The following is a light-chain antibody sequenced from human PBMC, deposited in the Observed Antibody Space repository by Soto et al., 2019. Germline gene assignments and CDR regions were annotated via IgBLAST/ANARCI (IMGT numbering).Light chain of an antibody. CDR2: GAS. V-gene: IGKV3-20*01. Sequence: EIVLTQSPGTLSFSPGERATLTCRASQSVSSSYLAWFQQKPGQAPRLLIYGASSRATGIPDRFSGSGSGTDFTLTISRLEPEDFAVYYCKQYGNAPFTFGPGTKVDIK. CDR1: QSVSSSY. J-gene: IGKJ3*01. CDR3: KQYGNAPFT.